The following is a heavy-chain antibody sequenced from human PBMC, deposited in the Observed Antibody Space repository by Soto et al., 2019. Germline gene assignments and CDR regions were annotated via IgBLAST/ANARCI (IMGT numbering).Heavy chain of an antibody. V-gene: IGHV3-23*01. Sequence: GGSLRLSCAASGFTFTSYTMAWVRQDPGKGLEWVSSISGSGGSPSYADSVQGRFTISRDNSKNTLYLQMNSLRAEDTAVYYCAKDYIDYGGNLNWFDPWGQGTLVTVSS. CDR3: AKDYIDYGGNLNWFDP. D-gene: IGHD4-17*01. CDR2: ISGSGGSP. CDR1: GFTFTSYT. J-gene: IGHJ5*02.